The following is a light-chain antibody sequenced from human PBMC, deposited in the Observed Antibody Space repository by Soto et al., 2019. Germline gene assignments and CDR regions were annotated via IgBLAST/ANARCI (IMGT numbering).Light chain of an antibody. V-gene: IGLV2-14*01. CDR3: LSYTPSSTVV. CDR1: SSDIGAYNS. Sequence: QSALTQPASVSGSPGQSITISCTGTSSDIGAYNSVSWYQQHPGKAPKLIVFQVSFRPSAVSDPFSGSKSDNTASLTISGLQTEDEADYYCLSYTPSSTVVFGTGTKLTLL. CDR2: QVS. J-gene: IGLJ1*01.